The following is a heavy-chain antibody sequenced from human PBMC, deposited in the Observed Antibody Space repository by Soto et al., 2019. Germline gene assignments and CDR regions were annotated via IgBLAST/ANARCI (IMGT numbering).Heavy chain of an antibody. J-gene: IGHJ6*02. CDR3: GKSHEGYQLSHYYYGTDV. D-gene: IGHD2-2*01. CDR1: GGTFSSYA. V-gene: IGHV1-69*13. Sequence: GASVKVSCNASGGTFSSYAISWVRQAPGQGLEWMGGIIPIFGTANYAQKFKRRVTITADESTSTGYIELSRLRSEDQAVYHCGKSHEGYQLSHYYYGTDVWGQGTTGTVSS. CDR2: IIPIFGTA.